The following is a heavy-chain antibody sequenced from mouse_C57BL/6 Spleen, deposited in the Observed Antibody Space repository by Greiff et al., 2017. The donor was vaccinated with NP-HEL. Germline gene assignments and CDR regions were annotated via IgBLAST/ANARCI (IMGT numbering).Heavy chain of an antibody. V-gene: IGHV1-72*01. Sequence: QVQLKEPGAELVKPGASVKLSCKASGYTFTSYWMHWVKQRPGRGLEWIGRIDPNSGGTKYNEKFKSKATLTVDKPSSTAYMQLSSLTSEDSAVYYCAREVAGTPAYWGQGTLVTVSA. CDR2: IDPNSGGT. CDR3: AREVAGTPAY. D-gene: IGHD1-1*02. J-gene: IGHJ3*01. CDR1: GYTFTSYW.